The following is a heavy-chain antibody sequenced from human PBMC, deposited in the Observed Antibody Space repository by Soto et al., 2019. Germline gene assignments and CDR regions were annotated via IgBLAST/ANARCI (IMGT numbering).Heavy chain of an antibody. J-gene: IGHJ6*02. CDR1: GFTFSSYE. V-gene: IGHV3-48*03. CDR3: ARAGYSSGWYANYYYGMDV. D-gene: IGHD6-19*01. Sequence: PGGSLRLSCAASGFTFSSYEMNWVRQAPGKGLEWVSYISSSGSTIYYADSVKGRFTISRDNAKNSLYLQMNSLRAEDTAVYYCARAGYSSGWYANYYYGMDVWGQGTTVTVSS. CDR2: ISSSGSTI.